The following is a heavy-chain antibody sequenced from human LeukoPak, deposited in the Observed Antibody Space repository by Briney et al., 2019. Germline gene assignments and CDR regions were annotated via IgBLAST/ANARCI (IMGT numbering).Heavy chain of an antibody. D-gene: IGHD5-24*01. J-gene: IGHJ4*02. Sequence: GRSLRLSCAASEFTFSSYGMHWVRQAPGKGLEWVAVISYDGSNKYYADSVKGRFTISRDNSKNTLYLQMNSLRAEDTAVYYCAAAMPTPYFDYWGQGTLVTVSS. V-gene: IGHV3-30*03. CDR2: ISYDGSNK. CDR3: AAAMPTPYFDY. CDR1: EFTFSSYG.